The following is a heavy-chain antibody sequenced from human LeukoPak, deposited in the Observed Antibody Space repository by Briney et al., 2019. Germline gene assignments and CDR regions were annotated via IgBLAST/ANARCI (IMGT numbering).Heavy chain of an antibody. Sequence: SETLSLTFTVSGGSISSTTYYWSWIRQPAAGKGLEWIGRISTSGSTNYNPSLKSRVTMSVDTSKNQFSLKLSSVTAADTAVYYCARESYYYGSVSFDYWGQGTLVTVSS. CDR3: ARESYYYGSVSFDY. V-gene: IGHV4-61*02. CDR2: ISTSGST. D-gene: IGHD3-10*01. CDR1: GGSISSTTYY. J-gene: IGHJ4*02.